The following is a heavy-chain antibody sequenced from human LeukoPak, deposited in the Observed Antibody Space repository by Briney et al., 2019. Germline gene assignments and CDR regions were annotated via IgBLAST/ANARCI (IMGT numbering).Heavy chain of an antibody. J-gene: IGHJ6*02. CDR3: ATSNYYNGMDV. V-gene: IGHV4-59*08. Sequence: PSETLSLTCTVSGGSISNYYWTWIRQPPGKGLEWIGHIYYSGSTNYNPSLKSRVTMSIDTPKRQFSLELTSVTAADTAVYYCATSNYYNGMDVWGQGTTVTVSS. CDR1: GGSISNYY. CDR2: IYYSGST.